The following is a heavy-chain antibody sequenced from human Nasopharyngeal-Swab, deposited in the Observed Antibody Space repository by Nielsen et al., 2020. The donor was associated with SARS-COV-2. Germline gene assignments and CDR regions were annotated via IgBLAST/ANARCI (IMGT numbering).Heavy chain of an antibody. CDR1: GFTFSNAA. V-gene: IGHV3-23*01. J-gene: IGHJ4*02. CDR3: ARVGGSSWYFDY. Sequence: GESLKISCAVSGFTFSNAAMTWVRQVPGKGLEWVSAISISGYKTYYADSVRGRFTISRDNSKNTLYLQMNSLRAEDTAVYYCARVGGSSWYFDYWGQGTLVTVSS. D-gene: IGHD6-13*01. CDR2: ISISGYKT.